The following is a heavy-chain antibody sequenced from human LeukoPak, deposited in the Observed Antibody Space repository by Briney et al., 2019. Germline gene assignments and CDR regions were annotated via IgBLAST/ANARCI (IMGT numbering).Heavy chain of an antibody. D-gene: IGHD4-11*01. CDR1: GFTFSSYW. Sequence: GGSLRLSCAASGFTFSSYWMSWVRQAPGKGLEWVANIKQDGSEKYYADSVKGRFTISRDNSKNTLNLQMNSLRAEDTALYYCVKRSATTTRYFGYWGQGTLVTVSS. V-gene: IGHV3-7*05. J-gene: IGHJ4*02. CDR3: VKRSATTTRYFGY. CDR2: IKQDGSEK.